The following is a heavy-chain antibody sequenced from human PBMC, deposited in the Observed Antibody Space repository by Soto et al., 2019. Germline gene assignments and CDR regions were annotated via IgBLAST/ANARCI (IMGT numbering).Heavy chain of an antibody. J-gene: IGHJ4*02. Sequence: PGESLKISCKGSGYSFTSYWIGWVRQMPGKGLEWMGIIYPGDSDTRYSPSFQGQVTISADKSMNTAYLQWSSLKASDTAMYYCAGQAGGYGGYDPKDCWGQGTRVTVSS. V-gene: IGHV5-51*01. CDR1: GYSFTSYW. CDR3: AGQAGGYGGYDPKDC. D-gene: IGHD5-12*01. CDR2: IYPGDSDT.